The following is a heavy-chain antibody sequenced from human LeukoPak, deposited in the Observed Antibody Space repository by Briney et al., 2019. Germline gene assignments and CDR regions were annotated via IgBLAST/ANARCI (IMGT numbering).Heavy chain of an antibody. D-gene: IGHD2-2*02. Sequence: ASVKVSCEASGYTFTGYYMHWVRQAPGQGLEWMGWINPNSGGTNYAQKFQGRVTMTRDTSISTAYMELSRLRSDDTAVYYCARDVCSSTSCYREPGAFDIWGQGTMVTVSS. V-gene: IGHV1-2*02. J-gene: IGHJ3*02. CDR2: INPNSGGT. CDR3: ARDVCSSTSCYREPGAFDI. CDR1: GYTFTGYY.